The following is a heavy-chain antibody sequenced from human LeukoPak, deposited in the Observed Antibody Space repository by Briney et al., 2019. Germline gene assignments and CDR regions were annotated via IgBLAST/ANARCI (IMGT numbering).Heavy chain of an antibody. D-gene: IGHD2-21*01. CDR3: ASFSYCGGDCYPTYYFDY. CDR2: IYHSGST. CDR1: GGSISSSNW. V-gene: IGHV4-4*02. J-gene: IGHJ4*02. Sequence: PSETLSLTCAVSGGSISSSNWWSWVRQPPGKGLEWIGEIYHSGSTNYNPSLKSRVTISVDTSKNQFSLKLSSVTAADTAVYYCASFSYCGGDCYPTYYFDYWGQGTLVTVSS.